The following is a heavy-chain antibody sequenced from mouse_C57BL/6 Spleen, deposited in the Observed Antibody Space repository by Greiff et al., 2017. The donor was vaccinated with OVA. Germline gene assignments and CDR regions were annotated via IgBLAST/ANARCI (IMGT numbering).Heavy chain of an antibody. J-gene: IGHJ3*01. D-gene: IGHD2-4*01. Sequence: QVQLKQSGAELVMPGASVKLSCKASGYTFTSYWMHWVKQRPGQGLEWIGEIDPSDSYTNYNQKFKGKSTLTVDKSSSTAYIQLSSLTSEDSAVYYCASHYDYDGFAYWGQGTLVTVSA. V-gene: IGHV1-69*01. CDR1: GYTFTSYW. CDR3: ASHYDYDGFAY. CDR2: IDPSDSYT.